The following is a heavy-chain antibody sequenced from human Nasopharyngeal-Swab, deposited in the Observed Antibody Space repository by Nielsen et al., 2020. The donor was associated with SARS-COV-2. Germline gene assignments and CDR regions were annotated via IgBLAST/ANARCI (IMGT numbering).Heavy chain of an antibody. J-gene: IGHJ6*03. V-gene: IGHV4-59*01. CDR2: IYYSGST. D-gene: IGHD3-3*01. CDR3: ARGPDRNYDFWSGYYTPSSYYYYYMDV. Sequence: WIRQPPGKGLEWIGYIYYSGSTNYNPSLKSRVTISVDTSKNQFFLKLSSVTAADTAVYYCARGPDRNYDFWSGYYTPSSYYYYYMDVWGKGTTVTVS.